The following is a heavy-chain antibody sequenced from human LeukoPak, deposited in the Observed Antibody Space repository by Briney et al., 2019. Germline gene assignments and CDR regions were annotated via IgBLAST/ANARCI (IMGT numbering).Heavy chain of an antibody. J-gene: IGHJ6*02. CDR3: ARDGVPYCSSTSCYVFYYYGMDV. D-gene: IGHD2-2*01. Sequence: PGGSLRLSCAASGFTFSSYVMSWVRQAPGKGLEWVSAISASGDNTYYADSARGRFTISRDNSKNTLFLQMNSLRAEDTAVYYCARDGVPYCSSTSCYVFYYYGMDVWGQGTTVTVSS. V-gene: IGHV3-23*01. CDR2: ISASGDNT. CDR1: GFTFSSYV.